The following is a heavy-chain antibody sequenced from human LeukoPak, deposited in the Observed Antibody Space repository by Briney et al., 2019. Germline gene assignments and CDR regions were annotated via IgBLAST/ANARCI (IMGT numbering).Heavy chain of an antibody. J-gene: IGHJ4*02. CDR3: GKGDNNILTGYYNSFDS. CDR1: GFTFSNFA. D-gene: IGHD3-9*01. V-gene: IGHV3-23*01. CDR2: ISGSSIST. Sequence: GGSLRLSCAASGFTFSNFAMNWVRQAPGKGLEWVSTISGSSISTYYSDSVKGRFTISRDNSKNTLYPQMNSLRAEDTAVYYCGKGDNNILTGYYNSFDSWGQGTLVTVSS.